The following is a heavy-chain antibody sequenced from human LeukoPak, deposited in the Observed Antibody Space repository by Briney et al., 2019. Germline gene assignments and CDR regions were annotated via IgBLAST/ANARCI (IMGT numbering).Heavy chain of an antibody. D-gene: IGHD6-6*01. V-gene: IGHV1-2*02. Sequence: GASVKVSCKASGYTFTGYYIHWVRQAPGQGLEWMGWINPNSGGTNYAQKFQGRVTVTRDTSITTAYMELSGLRSDDTAVYYCARAPFSRPGGDFWGQGTLVTVSS. J-gene: IGHJ4*02. CDR2: INPNSGGT. CDR3: ARAPFSRPGGDF. CDR1: GYTFTGYY.